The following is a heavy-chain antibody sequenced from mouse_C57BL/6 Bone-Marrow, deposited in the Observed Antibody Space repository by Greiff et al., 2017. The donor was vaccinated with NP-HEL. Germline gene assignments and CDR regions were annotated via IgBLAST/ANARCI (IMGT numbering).Heavy chain of an antibody. J-gene: IGHJ2*01. D-gene: IGHD1-1*01. CDR3: ARPITTVVEGYYFDY. CDR1: GYAFSSSW. Sequence: QVQLQQSGPELVKPGASVKISCKASGYAFSSSWMNWVKQRPGKGLEWIGRIYPGDGDTNYNGKFKGKATLTADKSSSTAYMQLSSLTSEDSAVYFCARPITTVVEGYYFDYWGQGTTLTVSS. V-gene: IGHV1-82*01. CDR2: IYPGDGDT.